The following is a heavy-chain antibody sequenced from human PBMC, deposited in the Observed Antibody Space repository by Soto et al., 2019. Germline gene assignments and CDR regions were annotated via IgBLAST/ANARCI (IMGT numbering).Heavy chain of an antibody. CDR2: ISAHNGNT. Sequence: QVHLVQAGAEVKKPGASVKVSCTASGYTFTSYGITWVRQAPGQGLEWMGWISAHNGNTDYAQKLQGRVIVTRDTSTSTAYMELSSLISDDTAVYYCARGRYGDYWGQGALVTFSS. CDR3: ARGRYGDY. CDR1: GYTFTSYG. D-gene: IGHD1-1*01. J-gene: IGHJ4*02. V-gene: IGHV1-18*01.